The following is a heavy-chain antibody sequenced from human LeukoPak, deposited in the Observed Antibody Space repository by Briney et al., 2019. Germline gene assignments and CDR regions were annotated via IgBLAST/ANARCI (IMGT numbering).Heavy chain of an antibody. CDR2: ISGSGGST. J-gene: IGHJ4*02. CDR3: ARVSSSSWWALDY. CDR1: GFDFSSYA. Sequence: PGGSLRLSCTASGFDFSSYAMSWVRQAPGKGLEWVSVISGSGGSTYHADSVKGRFTISRDNAKNTLYLQMNSLRAEDTAVYYCARVSSSSWWALDYWGQGTLVTVSS. V-gene: IGHV3-23*01. D-gene: IGHD6-13*01.